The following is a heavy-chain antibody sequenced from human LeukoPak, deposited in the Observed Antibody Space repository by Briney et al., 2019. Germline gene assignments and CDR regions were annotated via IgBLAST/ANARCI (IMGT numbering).Heavy chain of an antibody. D-gene: IGHD3-10*01. CDR3: ARGSGSGSSYYFDY. J-gene: IGHJ4*02. CDR2: IYTSGST. Sequence: SETLSLTCTVSGGSISSGSYYWSWIRQPAGKGLEWIGRIYTSGSTNYNPSLKSRVTISVDTSKNQFSLKLSSVTAADTAVYYCARGSGSGSSYYFDYWGQGTLVTVSS. CDR1: GGSISSGSYY. V-gene: IGHV4-61*02.